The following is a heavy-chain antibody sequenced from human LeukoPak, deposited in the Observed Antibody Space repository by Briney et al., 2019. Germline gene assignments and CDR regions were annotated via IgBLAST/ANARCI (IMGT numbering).Heavy chain of an antibody. CDR3: ARDAPYYDFPHWFDP. V-gene: IGHV1-18*01. J-gene: IGHJ5*02. Sequence: ASVKVSCKASGYTFTSYGISWVRQAPGQGLEWMGWISAYNSNTNYAQKLQGRVTMTTDTSTSTAYMELRSLRSDDTAVYYCARDAPYYDFPHWFDPWGQGTLVTVSS. CDR2: ISAYNSNT. D-gene: IGHD3-3*01. CDR1: GYTFTSYG.